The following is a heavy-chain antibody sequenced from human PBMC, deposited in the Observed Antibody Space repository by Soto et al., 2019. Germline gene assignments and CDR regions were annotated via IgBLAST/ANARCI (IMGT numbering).Heavy chain of an antibody. V-gene: IGHV1-69*13. D-gene: IGHD2-15*01. CDR2: IIPIFGTA. CDR1: GGTFSSYA. Sequence: SVKVSCKASGGTFSSYAISWVRQAPGQGLEWMGGIIPIFGTANYAQKFQGRVTITADESTSTAYMELSSLRSEDTAVYYCARDLGSDCSGGSCHTLDYWGQGTLVTVSS. CDR3: ARDLGSDCSGGSCHTLDY. J-gene: IGHJ4*02.